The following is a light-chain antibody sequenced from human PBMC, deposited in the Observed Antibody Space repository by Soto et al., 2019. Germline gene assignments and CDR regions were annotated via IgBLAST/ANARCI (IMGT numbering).Light chain of an antibody. CDR2: GNS. V-gene: IGLV1-40*01. CDR3: QSYDSSLSGYYV. J-gene: IGLJ1*01. Sequence: QSVLTQPPSVSGAPGQRVTISCTGSSSNIGAGYDVHWYQQLPGTAPKLLIYGNSNRPSGVPDRFSGSKSGTSASLAITGLQAEDEADYSCQSYDSSLSGYYVFGTGKKVTVL. CDR1: SSNIGAGYD.